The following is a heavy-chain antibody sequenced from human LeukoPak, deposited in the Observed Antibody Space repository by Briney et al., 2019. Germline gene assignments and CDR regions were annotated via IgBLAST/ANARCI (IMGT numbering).Heavy chain of an antibody. J-gene: IGHJ4*02. D-gene: IGHD2-2*01. CDR1: GFTFSSYG. CDR2: ISFDGSNK. V-gene: IGHV3-30*02. CDR3: AAPGVPAATYYFDY. Sequence: PGGSLRLSCAASGFTFSSYGMHWVRQAPGKGLDWVTFISFDGSNKYYADSVKGRFTISRDNSKNTVYLQMNSLRAEDTAVYYCAAPGVPAATYYFDYWGQGTLVTVSS.